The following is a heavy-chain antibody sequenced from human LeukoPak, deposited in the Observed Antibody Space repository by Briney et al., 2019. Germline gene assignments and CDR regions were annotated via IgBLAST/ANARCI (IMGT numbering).Heavy chain of an antibody. CDR2: TYYRSKWYN. CDR3: GKHYSISY. CDR1: GNSVSNTSTA. J-gene: IGHJ4*02. D-gene: IGHD3-3*02. V-gene: IGHV6-1*01. Sequence: NPSQTLSLTCAISGNSVSNTSTAWNWIRRSPSRGLEWLGRTYYRSKWYNEYAGSVKSRITINADTSKNQFSLQLNSVTPEDTAVYYCGKHYSISYWGQGTLVTVSS.